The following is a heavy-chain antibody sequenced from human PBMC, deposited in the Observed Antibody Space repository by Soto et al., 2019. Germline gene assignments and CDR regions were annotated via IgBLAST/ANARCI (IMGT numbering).Heavy chain of an antibody. V-gene: IGHV3-23*01. J-gene: IGHJ4*02. D-gene: IGHD3-3*01. CDR2: ISAIGRNA. CDR1: GFTFSSNA. CDR3: ASGGYFDLWSGFSPHDY. Sequence: GGSLRLSCAASGFTFSSNAMSWVRQAPGKGLEWVAGISAIGRNAFYADSVRGRFTVSRDNANGTLSLQMNSLKVEGTAVYHCASGGYFDLWSGFSPHDYWGQGTLVTVSS.